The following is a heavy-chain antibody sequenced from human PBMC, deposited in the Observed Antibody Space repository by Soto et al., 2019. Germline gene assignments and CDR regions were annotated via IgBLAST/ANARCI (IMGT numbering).Heavy chain of an antibody. CDR2: ISAYTGNT. CDR1: GYMFSSYA. Sequence: ASVKVCCKASGYMFSSYAFSWVRQAPGQGLEWLGWISAYTGNTNYAQKVQGRVTMTTDTSSSTAYMELRSLRSDDTAVYYCTRDRESGTYYFDYWGQGTLVTVSS. V-gene: IGHV1-18*04. J-gene: IGHJ4*02. CDR3: TRDRESGTYYFDY. D-gene: IGHD1-1*01.